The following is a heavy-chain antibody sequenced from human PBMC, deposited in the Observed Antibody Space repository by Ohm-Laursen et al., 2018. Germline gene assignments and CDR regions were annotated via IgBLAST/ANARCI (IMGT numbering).Heavy chain of an antibody. J-gene: IGHJ6*02. Sequence: PSETLSLTCTVSGGSISSYYWSWIRQPPGKGLEWIGYIYYSGSTNYNPSLKSRVTISVDTSKNQFSLKLSSVTAADTAVYYCASADYYGLGSYYPNYYYYYGMDVWGQGTTVTVSS. V-gene: IGHV4-59*08. CDR2: IYYSGST. D-gene: IGHD3-10*01. CDR1: GGSISSYY. CDR3: ASADYYGLGSYYPNYYYYYGMDV.